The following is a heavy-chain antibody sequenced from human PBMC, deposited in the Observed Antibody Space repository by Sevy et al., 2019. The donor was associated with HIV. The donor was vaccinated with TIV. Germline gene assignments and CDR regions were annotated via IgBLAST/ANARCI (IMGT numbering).Heavy chain of an antibody. CDR2: ISAYNGNT. CDR1: GYTFTSYG. V-gene: IGHV1-18*01. Sequence: ASVKVSCKASGYTFTSYGISWVRQAPGQGLEWMGWISAYNGNTNYAQKLQGRVTMTTDTSTSTAYMELRSLRSDDTAVYYCARDRNKYCSGGSCYKDYWGQGTLVTVSS. CDR3: ARDRNKYCSGGSCYKDY. J-gene: IGHJ4*02. D-gene: IGHD2-15*01.